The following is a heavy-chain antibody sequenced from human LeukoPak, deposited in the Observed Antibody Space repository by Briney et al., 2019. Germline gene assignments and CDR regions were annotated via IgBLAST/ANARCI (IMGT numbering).Heavy chain of an antibody. J-gene: IGHJ4*02. V-gene: IGHV3-21*01. D-gene: IGHD3-22*01. CDR1: GFTFSSYW. CDR3: ARGPLGYDSSGYYYVPLYFDY. Sequence: PGGSLRLSCAASGFTFSSYWMSWVRQAPGKGLEWVSSISSSSSYIYYADSVKGRFTISRDNAKNSLYLQMNSLRAEDTAVYYCARGPLGYDSSGYYYVPLYFDYWGQGTLVTVSS. CDR2: ISSSSSYI.